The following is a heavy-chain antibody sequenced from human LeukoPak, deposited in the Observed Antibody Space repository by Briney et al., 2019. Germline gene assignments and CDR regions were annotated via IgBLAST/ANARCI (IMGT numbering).Heavy chain of an antibody. V-gene: IGHV4-34*01. CDR3: AGESSGSSARDY. Sequence: PGGSLRLSCAASGFNFRTYTMNWVRQPPGKGLEWIGEINHSGSTNYNPSLKSRVTISVDTSKNQFSLKLTSVTAADTAVYYCAGESSGSSARDYWGQGTLVTVSS. CDR2: INHSGST. CDR1: GFNFRTYT. J-gene: IGHJ4*02. D-gene: IGHD3-10*01.